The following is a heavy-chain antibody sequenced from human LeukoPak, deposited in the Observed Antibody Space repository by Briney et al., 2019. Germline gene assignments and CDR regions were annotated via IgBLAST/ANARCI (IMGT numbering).Heavy chain of an antibody. CDR2: IWYDGSKE. D-gene: IGHD1-26*01. CDR1: GFTLSSHG. V-gene: IGHV3-33*01. CDR3: ARDMSFGSLDF. J-gene: IGHJ4*02. Sequence: GGSLRLSCAASGFTLSSHGMHWVRQAPGKGLEWVALIWYDGSKENYADSVKGRFTISRDMSKNTLNLQMNSLRVEDTAVFYCARDMSFGSLDFRGQGTLVTVSS.